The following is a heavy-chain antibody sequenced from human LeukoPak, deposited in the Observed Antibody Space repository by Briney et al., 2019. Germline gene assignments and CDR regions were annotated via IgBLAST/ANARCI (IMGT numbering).Heavy chain of an antibody. CDR3: AILQGYSSSSAWFDP. D-gene: IGHD6-6*01. CDR1: GGTFSSYA. CDR2: IIPIFGIA. J-gene: IGHJ5*02. V-gene: IGHV1-69*04. Sequence: GSSVKVSCKASGGTFSSYAISWVRQAPGQGLEWMGRIIPIFGIANYAQKLQGRVTITADKSTSTAYMELSSLRSEDTAVYYCAILQGYSSSSAWFDPWGQGTLVTVSS.